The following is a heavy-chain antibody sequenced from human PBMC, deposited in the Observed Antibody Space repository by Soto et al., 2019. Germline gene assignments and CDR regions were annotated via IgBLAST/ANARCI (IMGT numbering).Heavy chain of an antibody. V-gene: IGHV3-11*06. CDR3: ARRLLYSSSPGWFDP. D-gene: IGHD6-13*01. J-gene: IGHJ5*02. Sequence: GSLRLSCAASGFTFSYYYMSWIRQAPGKGLEWVSYISSSSSYTNYADSVKGRFTISRDNAKNSLYLQMNSLRAEDTAVYYCARRLLYSSSPGWFDPWGQGTLVTVSS. CDR1: GFTFSYYY. CDR2: ISSSSSYT.